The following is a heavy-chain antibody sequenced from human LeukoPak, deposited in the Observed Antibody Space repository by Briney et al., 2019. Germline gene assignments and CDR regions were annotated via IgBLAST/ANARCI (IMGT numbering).Heavy chain of an antibody. J-gene: IGHJ3*01. D-gene: IGHD3-22*01. CDR1: GFIFRNHW. CDR3: ARSYYYDSSGNRADAFDF. Sequence: PGGSLRLSCAASGFIFRNHWMTWVRQAPGKGLEWVAIIKPDGNEQYYVDFLKGRFTISRDNSKNTLFLQMNSLRAEDTVIYYCARSYYYDSSGNRADAFDFWGQGTMVTVSS. CDR2: IKPDGNEQ. V-gene: IGHV3-7*03.